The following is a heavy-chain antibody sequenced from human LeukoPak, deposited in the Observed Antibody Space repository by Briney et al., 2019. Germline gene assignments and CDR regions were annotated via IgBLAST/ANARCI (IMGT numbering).Heavy chain of an antibody. CDR1: GYTFTGYY. J-gene: IGHJ6*02. V-gene: IGHV1-2*04. D-gene: IGHD3-3*01. CDR3: ARESTIFGVVISYYYGMDV. Sequence: ASVKVSCKASGYTFTGYYMHWVRQAPGQGFEWMGWINPNSGGTNYAQKFQGWVTMTRDTSISTAYMELSRLRSDDTAVYYCARESTIFGVVISYYYGMDVWGQGTTVTVSS. CDR2: INPNSGGT.